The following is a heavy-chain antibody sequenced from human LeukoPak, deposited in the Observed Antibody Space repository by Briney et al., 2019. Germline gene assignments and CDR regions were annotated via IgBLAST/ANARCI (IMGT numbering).Heavy chain of an antibody. Sequence: PSETLSLTCTVSRYSISSGYYWGWIRQPPGKGLEWIGSMYHSGTTYYNPSLKSRVTISVDSSKNQFSLKLSSVTAADTAVYYCARDVSTSFDYWGQGTLVTVSS. CDR2: MYHSGTT. J-gene: IGHJ4*02. V-gene: IGHV4-38-2*02. CDR3: ARDVSTSFDY. CDR1: RYSISSGYY. D-gene: IGHD2-2*01.